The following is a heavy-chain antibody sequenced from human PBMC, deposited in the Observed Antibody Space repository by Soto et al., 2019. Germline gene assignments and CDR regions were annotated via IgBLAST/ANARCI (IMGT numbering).Heavy chain of an antibody. D-gene: IGHD6-19*01. CDR2: ISGSGGST. J-gene: IGHJ4*02. Sequence: GGSLRLSCAASGFTFSSYAMSWVRQAPGKGLEWVSAISGSGGSTYYADSVKGRFTISRDNSKNTLYLQMNSLRAEDTAVYYCARDRRPFAVAGNFDYWGQGTLVTVSS. CDR3: ARDRRPFAVAGNFDY. CDR1: GFTFSSYA. V-gene: IGHV3-23*01.